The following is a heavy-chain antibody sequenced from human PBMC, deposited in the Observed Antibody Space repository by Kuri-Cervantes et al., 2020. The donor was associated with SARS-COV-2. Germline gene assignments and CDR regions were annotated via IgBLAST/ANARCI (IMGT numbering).Heavy chain of an antibody. D-gene: IGHD2-15*01. CDR3: ATTFGGWFDP. J-gene: IGHJ5*02. V-gene: IGHV1-24*01. CDR2: FDPEDGET. Sequence: ASVKVSCKPSGGTLSTYAITWVRQAPGKGLEWMGGFDPEDGETIYAQKFQGRVTMTEDTSTDTAYMELSSLRSEDTAVYYCATTFGGWFDPWGQGTLVTVSS. CDR1: GGTLSTYA.